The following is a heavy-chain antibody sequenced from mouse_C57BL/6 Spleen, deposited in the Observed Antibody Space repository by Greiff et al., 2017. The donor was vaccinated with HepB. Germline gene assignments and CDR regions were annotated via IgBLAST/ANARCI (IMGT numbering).Heavy chain of an antibody. CDR3: TTYYYGSSYVDWYFDV. D-gene: IGHD1-1*01. CDR1: GFNIKDYY. V-gene: IGHV14-1*01. J-gene: IGHJ1*03. Sequence: VQLQQSGAELVRPGASVKLSCTASGFNIKDYYMHWVKQRPEQGLEWIGRIDPEDGDTEYAPKFQGKATMTADTSSNTAYLQRSSLTSEDTAVYYCTTYYYGSSYVDWYFDVWGTGTTVTVSS. CDR2: IDPEDGDT.